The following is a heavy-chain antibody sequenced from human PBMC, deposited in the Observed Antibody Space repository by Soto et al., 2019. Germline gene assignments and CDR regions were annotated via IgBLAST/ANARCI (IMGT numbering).Heavy chain of an antibody. CDR1: GFTFSSYA. J-gene: IGHJ5*02. CDR3: ARGREDYCSSTSCPPMYNWFDP. D-gene: IGHD2-2*01. CDR2: ISYDGSNK. Sequence: GGSLRLSCAASGFTFSSYAMHWVRQAPGKGLEWAAVISYDGSNKYYADSVKGRFTISRDNSKNTLYLQMNSLRAEDTAVYYCARGREDYCSSTSCPPMYNWFDPWGQGTLVTVSS. V-gene: IGHV3-30-3*01.